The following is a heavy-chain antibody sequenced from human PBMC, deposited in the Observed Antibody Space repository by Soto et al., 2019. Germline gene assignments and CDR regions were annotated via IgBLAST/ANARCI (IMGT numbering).Heavy chain of an antibody. J-gene: IGHJ6*03. CDR2: IKSKTDGGTT. V-gene: IGHV3-15*01. Sequence: EVQLVESGGGLVKPGGSLRLSCAASGFTFSNAWMSWVRQAPGKWLEWVVRIKSKTDGGTTDYAAPVKGRFTISRDDSKNPLNLQINRLKTEDTAVYYCTHPSTDIVVVPAAIRYYYYYYMDVWGKGATVTVSS. CDR3: THPSTDIVVVPAAIRYYYYYYMDV. D-gene: IGHD2-2*01. CDR1: GFTFSNAW.